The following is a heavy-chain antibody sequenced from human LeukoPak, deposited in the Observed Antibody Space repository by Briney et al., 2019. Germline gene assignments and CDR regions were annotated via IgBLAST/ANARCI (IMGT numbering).Heavy chain of an antibody. Sequence: ASETLSLTCTVSGGSISSTSYYWGWIRQPPGKGLEWIGSIYYSGGTFYNPSLKSPVAISVDTSNNQFSLKVSSVTAADTAVYYCASADGYKIDYWGQGTLVTVSS. J-gene: IGHJ4*02. V-gene: IGHV4-39*01. D-gene: IGHD5-24*01. CDR2: IYYSGGT. CDR1: GGSISSTSYY. CDR3: ASADGYKIDY.